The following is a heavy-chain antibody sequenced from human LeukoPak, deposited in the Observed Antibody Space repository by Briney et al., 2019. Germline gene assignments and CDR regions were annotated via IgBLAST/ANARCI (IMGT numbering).Heavy chain of an antibody. CDR3: ARICSSTSCYEYFQH. CDR2: INPNSGGT. Sequence: ASVKVSCKVSGYTLTELSMHWVRQAPGQGLEWMGWINPNSGGTNYAQKFQGRVTMTRDTSISTAYMELSRLRSDDTAVYYCARICSSTSCYEYFQHWGQGTLVTVSS. CDR1: GYTLTELS. V-gene: IGHV1-2*02. D-gene: IGHD2-2*01. J-gene: IGHJ1*01.